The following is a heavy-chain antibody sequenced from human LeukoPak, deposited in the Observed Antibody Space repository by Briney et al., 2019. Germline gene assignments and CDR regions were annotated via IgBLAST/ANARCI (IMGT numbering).Heavy chain of an antibody. J-gene: IGHJ4*02. CDR2: IYSGGST. Sequence: GGSLRLSCAASGFTVRSNYMSWVRQAPGKGLEWVSVIYSGGSTYYVDSVKGRFTISRDNSKNTLYLQMNSLRAKDTAVYYCAREPHYYDSSGYAFDYWGQGTLVTVSS. CDR1: GFTVRSNY. V-gene: IGHV3-66*01. D-gene: IGHD3-22*01. CDR3: AREPHYYDSSGYAFDY.